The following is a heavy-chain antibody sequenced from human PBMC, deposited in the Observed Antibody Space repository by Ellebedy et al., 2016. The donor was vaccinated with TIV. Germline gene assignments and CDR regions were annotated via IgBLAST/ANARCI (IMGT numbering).Heavy chain of an antibody. CDR3: ARGVLIGSSSSRNPY. J-gene: IGHJ4*02. CDR1: GYIFTSYL. D-gene: IGHD6-6*01. V-gene: IGHV1-8*02. CDR2: MNPNSGNT. Sequence: ASVKVSCXASGYIFTSYLIHWVRQAAGQGLEWMGWMNPNSGNTGYAQKFQGRVTMTRNSSTSTAYMELSSLTSEDTAVYYCARGVLIGSSSSRNPYWGQGTLVTVSS.